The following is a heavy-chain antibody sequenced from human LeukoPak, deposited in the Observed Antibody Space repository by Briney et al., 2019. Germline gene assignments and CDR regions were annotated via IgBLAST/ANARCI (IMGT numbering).Heavy chain of an antibody. CDR3: TRDRLYSSSSEDY. CDR1: GFTVSSNY. Sequence: GGSLRLSCAASGFTVSSNYMSWVRQAPGKGLEWVSVIYSGGSTYYADSVQGRFTISRDNSKNTLYLQMNSLRAEDTAVYYCTRDRLYSSSSEDYWGQGILVTVSS. V-gene: IGHV3-53*01. CDR2: IYSGGST. D-gene: IGHD6-6*01. J-gene: IGHJ4*02.